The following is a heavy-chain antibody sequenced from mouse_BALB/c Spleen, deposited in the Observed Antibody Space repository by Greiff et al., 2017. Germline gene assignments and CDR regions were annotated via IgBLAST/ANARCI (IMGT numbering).Heavy chain of an antibody. CDR1: GYAFTNYL. CDR2: INPGSGGT. CDR3: ARSLLRRSFDY. J-gene: IGHJ2*01. Sequence: VQLQQSGAELVRPGTSVKVSCKASGYAFTNYLIEWVKQRPGQGLEWIGVINPGSGGTNYNEKFKGKATLTADKSSSTAYMQLSSLTSDDSAVYFCARSLLRRSFDYWGQGTTLTVSS. V-gene: IGHV1-54*01. D-gene: IGHD2-12*01.